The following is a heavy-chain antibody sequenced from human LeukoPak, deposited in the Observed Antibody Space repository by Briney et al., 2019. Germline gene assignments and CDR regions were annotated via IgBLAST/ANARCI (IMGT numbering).Heavy chain of an antibody. V-gene: IGHV3-23*01. D-gene: IGHD3-22*01. CDR1: GFTSSNYA. J-gene: IGHJ4*02. Sequence: GGSLRLSCAASGFTSSNYAMSWVRQAPGKGLEWVSAISGSGSSTYYADSVQGRFTISRDNSKNTLYLQMNSLRAEDTAVYYCAKGHHSSGCYLFDYWGQGTLVTVSS. CDR3: AKGHHSSGCYLFDY. CDR2: ISGSGSST.